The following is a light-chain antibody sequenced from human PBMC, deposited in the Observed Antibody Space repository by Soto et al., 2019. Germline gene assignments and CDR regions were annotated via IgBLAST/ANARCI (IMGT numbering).Light chain of an antibody. CDR2: GAS. CDR1: QPISNY. J-gene: IGKJ5*01. V-gene: IGKV1-39*01. Sequence: DVPITQSPSSLSASVGDRVTITCRASQPISNYLNWYQQKAGEAPKVLMFGASSLQSGVPSKFSGSGYGTDFTLIINNLHPDDFATYYCQQTHAVPLTSGQGTRL. CDR3: QQTHAVPLT.